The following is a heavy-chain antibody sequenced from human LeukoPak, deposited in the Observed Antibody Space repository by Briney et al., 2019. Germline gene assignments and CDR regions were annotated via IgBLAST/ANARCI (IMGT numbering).Heavy chain of an antibody. CDR1: GGSISSYY. V-gene: IGHV4-34*01. D-gene: IGHD6-19*01. J-gene: IGHJ4*02. CDR3: ARGPPGIAVAGMFYFDY. CDR2: INHSGST. Sequence: SETLSLTCTVSGGSISSYYWSWIRQPPGKGLEWIGEINHSGSTNYNPSLKSRVTIPVDTSKNQFSLKLSSVTAADTAVYYCARGPPGIAVAGMFYFDYWGQGTLVTVSS.